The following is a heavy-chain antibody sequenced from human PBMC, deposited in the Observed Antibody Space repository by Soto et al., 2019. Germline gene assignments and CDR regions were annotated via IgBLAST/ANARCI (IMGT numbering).Heavy chain of an antibody. Sequence: QVQLLESGGGVVQPGTSLRLSCAASGFTFNTHAMHWVRQAPGKGLEWMAVIAYDGNETFYADSVKGRFTISRDNSKNALYLQINTMRNEDTAVYYCGNDVGDYVPDYYGVDVWGQGTTVTVSS. CDR3: GNDVGDYVPDYYGVDV. J-gene: IGHJ6*02. D-gene: IGHD1-26*01. V-gene: IGHV3-30*18. CDR2: IAYDGNET. CDR1: GFTFNTHA.